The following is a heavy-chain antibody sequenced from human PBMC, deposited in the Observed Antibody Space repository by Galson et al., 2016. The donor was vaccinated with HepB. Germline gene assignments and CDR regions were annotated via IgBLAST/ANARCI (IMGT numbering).Heavy chain of an antibody. D-gene: IGHD6-19*01. J-gene: IGHJ4*02. CDR1: GFTFSYFW. Sequence: SLRLSCAASGFTFSYFWMHWVRQAPGKGLVWVSRINSDGSSTTYADSVKGRFTISRDNAKNTLYLQMNSLRTEDTAVYYCARDPGSSVSVAGTGWGQGTLVTVSS. V-gene: IGHV3-74*03. CDR3: ARDPGSSVSVAGTG. CDR2: INSDGSST.